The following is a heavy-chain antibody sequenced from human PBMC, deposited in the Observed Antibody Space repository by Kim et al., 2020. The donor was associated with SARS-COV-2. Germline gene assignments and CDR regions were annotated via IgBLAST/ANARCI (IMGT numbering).Heavy chain of an antibody. V-gene: IGHV3-72*01. Sequence: GGSLRLSCAASGLTVSDHYMDWVRQAPGKGLEWVGRSRDKVNSYTTEYAASVKGRFTISRDESKNSLYLQMNSLETEDTAVYYCTRAAGSKTGMDVWGQGTTVTVSS. J-gene: IGHJ6*02. CDR1: GLTVSDHY. CDR3: TRAAGSKTGMDV. CDR2: SRDKVNSYTT. D-gene: IGHD2-2*01.